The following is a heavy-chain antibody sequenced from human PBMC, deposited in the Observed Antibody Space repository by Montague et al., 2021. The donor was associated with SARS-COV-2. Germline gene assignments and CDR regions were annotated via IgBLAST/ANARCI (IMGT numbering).Heavy chain of an antibody. CDR1: GGSMSTVNYY. V-gene: IGHV4-39*07. Sequence: SETLSLTCTVSGGSMSTVNYYWGWVRQTPGKGLDWVGSISYSGATYYNPSLETRVSISRDTSKSQFSLELRSVTAADTAVYYCARERQEVGIYFDPWGHGTLVTGSS. CDR3: ARERQEVGIYFDP. CDR2: ISYSGAT. J-gene: IGHJ5*02. D-gene: IGHD1-1*01.